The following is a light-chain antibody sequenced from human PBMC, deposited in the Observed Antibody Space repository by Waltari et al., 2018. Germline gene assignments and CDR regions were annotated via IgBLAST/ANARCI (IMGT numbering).Light chain of an antibody. CDR1: QSVSSSY. Sequence: ENVLTQSPSTLSLSPGEAATLSCRASQSVSSSYLAWYKQKPGQAPRLLIYGASSRATGIPDRFSGSGSGTDFTLTISRLEPEDFAVYYCQQYGSSLYTFGQGTKLEI. J-gene: IGKJ2*01. CDR3: QQYGSSLYT. V-gene: IGKV3-20*01. CDR2: GAS.